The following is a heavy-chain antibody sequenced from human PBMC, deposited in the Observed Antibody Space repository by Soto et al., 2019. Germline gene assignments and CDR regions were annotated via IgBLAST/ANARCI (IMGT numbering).Heavy chain of an antibody. V-gene: IGHV1-69*01. Sequence: QVQLVQSGAEVKKPGSSVKVSCKTSGGTFSSYAISWVRQAPGQGLEWMGGIIPIFGTANYAQKFQGRVTITADESTSTAYMELSSLRSEDTAVYYCARDMFYYDSSGYYARKHAFDIWGQGTMVTVSS. D-gene: IGHD3-22*01. CDR2: IIPIFGTA. CDR3: ARDMFYYDSSGYYARKHAFDI. J-gene: IGHJ3*02. CDR1: GGTFSSYA.